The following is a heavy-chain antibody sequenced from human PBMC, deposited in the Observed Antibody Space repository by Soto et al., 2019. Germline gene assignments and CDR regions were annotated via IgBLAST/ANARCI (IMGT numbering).Heavy chain of an antibody. CDR1: GFTFSSYA. CDR3: APTPPYYDILTGHRLDV. J-gene: IGHJ6*02. V-gene: IGHV3-23*01. D-gene: IGHD3-9*01. Sequence: PGGSLRLSCAASGFTFSSYAMSWVRQAPGKGLEWVSAISGSGGSTYYADSVKGRFTISRDNSKNTLYLQMNSLRAEDTAVYYCAPTPPYYDILTGHRLDVWGQGTTVTVSS. CDR2: ISGSGGST.